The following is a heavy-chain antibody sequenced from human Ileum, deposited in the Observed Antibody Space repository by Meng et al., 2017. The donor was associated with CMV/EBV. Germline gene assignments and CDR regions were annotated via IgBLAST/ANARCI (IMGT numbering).Heavy chain of an antibody. CDR2: INPSGGST. V-gene: IGHV1-46*01. Sequence: ASVKVSCKASGYTFTSYYMHWVRQAPGQGLEWMGIINPSGGSTSYAQKFQGRVTMTRDTSTSTVYMELSSLRSEDTAVYYCARDLMVRRGSVGMDVWGQGTTVTV. CDR1: GYTFTSYY. D-gene: IGHD2-8*01. J-gene: IGHJ6*02. CDR3: ARDLMVRRGSVGMDV.